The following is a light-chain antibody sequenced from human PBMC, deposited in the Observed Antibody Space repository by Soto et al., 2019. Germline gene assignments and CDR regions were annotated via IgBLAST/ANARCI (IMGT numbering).Light chain of an antibody. Sequence: DIQMTHSPSSLSASVGDRVTITCRASQSISSYLNWYQQKPGKAPKLLIYAASSLQSGVPSRFSGSGSGTDFTLTISSLQPEDVATYYCQQSFSIPITFGQGTRLEIK. V-gene: IGKV1-39*01. CDR2: AAS. CDR3: QQSFSIPIT. CDR1: QSISSY. J-gene: IGKJ5*01.